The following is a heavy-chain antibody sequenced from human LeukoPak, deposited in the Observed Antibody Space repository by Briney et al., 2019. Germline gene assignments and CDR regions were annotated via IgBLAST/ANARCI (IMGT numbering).Heavy chain of an antibody. CDR2: INPNSGGT. D-gene: IGHD3-10*01. CDR1: AYTFTGCY. V-gene: IGHV1-2*02. Sequence: ASVKVSCKASAYTFTGCYLHWVRQAPGQGLEWMGWINPNSGGTNYAQKFQGRVTMTRDTSISTAYIELRRLKSDDTAVYYCASGAGCYSPDYWGQGTLVTVSS. J-gene: IGHJ4*02. CDR3: ASGAGCYSPDY.